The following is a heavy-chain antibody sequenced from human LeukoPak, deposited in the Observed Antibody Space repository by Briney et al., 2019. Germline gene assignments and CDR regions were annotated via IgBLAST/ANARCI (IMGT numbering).Heavy chain of an antibody. Sequence: PGGSLRLSCAASGFTFSDHYMDWVRQAPGKGLEWVGRITNKPKSYNTEYAASVKGRFTISRDDSKNSLYLQMNSLKTEDTAVYYCARERLYFGESSTLDFDYWGQGTLVTVSS. CDR3: ARERLYFGESSTLDFDY. J-gene: IGHJ4*02. V-gene: IGHV3-72*01. D-gene: IGHD3-16*02. CDR1: GFTFSDHY. CDR2: ITNKPKSYNT.